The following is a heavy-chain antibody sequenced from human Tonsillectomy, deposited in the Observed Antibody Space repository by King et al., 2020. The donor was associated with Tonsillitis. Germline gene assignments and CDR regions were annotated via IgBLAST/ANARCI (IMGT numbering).Heavy chain of an antibody. CDR1: GFTFSNYA. CDR2: IGDSGDYA. Sequence: VQLVESGGGLGQPRGSLRLSCAASGFTFSNYALSWVRQAPGKGLEWVSSIGDSGDYAYYADSVKGRFTNSRDNSKNTMYMQMNSLRAEDTAIYYCAKNTASSYGYFEFWGRGTLVTVSS. CDR3: AKNTASSYGYFEF. D-gene: IGHD3-16*01. V-gene: IGHV3-23*04. J-gene: IGHJ4*02.